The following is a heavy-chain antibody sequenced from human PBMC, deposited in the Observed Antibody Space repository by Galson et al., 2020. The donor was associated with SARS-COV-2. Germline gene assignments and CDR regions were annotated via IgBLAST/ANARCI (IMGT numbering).Heavy chain of an antibody. CDR3: ARTRPPTSTVVTEGHYYGMDV. D-gene: IGHD4-17*01. CDR2: INSDGSST. Sequence: TGGSLRLSCAASGFTFSGYWMHWVRQAPGKGLVWVSRINSDGSSTRYADSVKGRFTISRDNAKNTLNLQMNSLRAEDTAVYYCARTRPPTSTVVTEGHYYGMDVWGQGTTVTVSS. J-gene: IGHJ6*02. CDR1: GFTFSGYW. V-gene: IGHV3-74*01.